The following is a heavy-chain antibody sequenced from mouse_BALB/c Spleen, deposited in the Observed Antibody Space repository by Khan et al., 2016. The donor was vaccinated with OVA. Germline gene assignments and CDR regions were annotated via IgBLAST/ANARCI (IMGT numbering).Heavy chain of an antibody. Sequence: EVQLQESGPGLVKPSQSLSLTCTVTGYSITSGYAWNWIRQFPGNKLEWMGYISYSGVTSYTPSLKSRISITRDTSKNQFFLQLNSVTTEDTATYYCARGNYYGYYFDYRGQGTTLTGPS. CDR2: ISYSGVT. CDR3: ARGNYYGYYFDY. J-gene: IGHJ2*01. CDR1: GYSITSGYA. D-gene: IGHD1-1*01. V-gene: IGHV3-2*02.